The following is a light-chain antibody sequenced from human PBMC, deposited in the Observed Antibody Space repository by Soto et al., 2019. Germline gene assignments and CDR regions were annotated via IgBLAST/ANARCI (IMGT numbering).Light chain of an antibody. CDR3: QQSNSIPPWT. Sequence: DIQMTQSPSSLSASVGDRVTITCRASQSISKYMNWYQHKPGKGPTLLIYGASTLQSGVPSRCSGSGSGTDFTLTIISLQPEDVATYYCQQSNSIPPWTFGQGTKVEIK. J-gene: IGKJ1*01. CDR1: QSISKY. CDR2: GAS. V-gene: IGKV1-39*01.